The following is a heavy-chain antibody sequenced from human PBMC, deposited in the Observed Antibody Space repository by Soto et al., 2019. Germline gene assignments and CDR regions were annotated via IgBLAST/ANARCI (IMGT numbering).Heavy chain of an antibody. D-gene: IGHD2-15*01. Sequence: PGESLKISGNGSGYSFTNYWIGWVRQMPGKGLEWMGLIYAGDSDTRSSPSFQGQVTFSVDMSINAAYLQWTSLRASDTAIYYCARGYCSGGTCYSKRDFYYALDVWGQGTKVTVS. J-gene: IGHJ6*02. CDR3: ARGYCSGGTCYSKRDFYYALDV. CDR1: GYSFTNYW. CDR2: IYAGDSDT. V-gene: IGHV5-51*01.